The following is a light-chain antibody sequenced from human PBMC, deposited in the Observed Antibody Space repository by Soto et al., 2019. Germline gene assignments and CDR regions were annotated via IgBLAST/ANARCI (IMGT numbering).Light chain of an antibody. CDR2: DAS. CDR3: QQLYSFPLT. CDR1: QDFISY. V-gene: IGKV1-9*01. Sequence: DIQMTQSPSFLSASILYRVTITCRASQDFISYLAVYQQKAGRVPKLLMYDASTLQSGVPSRFSGSGSVTEFSLTISSLQPEDFATYYCQQLYSFPLTFGGGTKVDIK. J-gene: IGKJ4*01.